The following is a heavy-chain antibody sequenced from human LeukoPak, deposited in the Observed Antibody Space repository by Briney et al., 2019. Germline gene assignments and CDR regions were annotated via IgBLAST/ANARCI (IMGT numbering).Heavy chain of an antibody. D-gene: IGHD3-10*01. J-gene: IGHJ3*02. Sequence: PSETLSLTCTVSGGSISSYYWSWIRQPPGKGLEWIGRIYTSGSTNYNPSLKSRVTMSVDTSKNQFSLKLSSVTAADTAVYYCARAPHYYGSGSYYNWDDAFDIWGQGTMVTVSS. V-gene: IGHV4-4*07. CDR3: ARAPHYYGSGSYYNWDDAFDI. CDR1: GGSISSYY. CDR2: IYTSGST.